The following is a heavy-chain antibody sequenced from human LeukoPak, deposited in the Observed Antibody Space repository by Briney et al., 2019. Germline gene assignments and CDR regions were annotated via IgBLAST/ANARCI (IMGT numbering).Heavy chain of an antibody. CDR3: ARDRSGSGSYRPGSKLNWFDP. D-gene: IGHD3-10*01. V-gene: IGHV1-69*04. Sequence: ASVKVSCKASGGTFSSYAISWVRQAPGQGLEWMGRIIPILGIANYAQKFQGRVTITADKSTSTAYMELSSLRSEDTAVYYCARDRSGSGSYRPGSKLNWFDPWGQGTLVTVSS. CDR2: IIPILGIA. CDR1: GGTFSSYA. J-gene: IGHJ5*02.